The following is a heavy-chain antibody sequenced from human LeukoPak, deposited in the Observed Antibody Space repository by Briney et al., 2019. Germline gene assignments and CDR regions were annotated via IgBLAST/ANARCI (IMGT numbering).Heavy chain of an antibody. CDR2: ISYDGSNK. J-gene: IGHJ4*02. V-gene: IGHV3-30*04. Sequence: GGSLRLSCAASGFTFSSYAMHWVRQAPGKGLEWVAVISYDGSNKYYADSVKGRFTISRDNSKNMLYLQMNSLRAEDTAVYYCARSTSGSYHLNYWGQGTLVTVSS. CDR3: ARSTSGSYHLNY. D-gene: IGHD1-26*01. CDR1: GFTFSSYA.